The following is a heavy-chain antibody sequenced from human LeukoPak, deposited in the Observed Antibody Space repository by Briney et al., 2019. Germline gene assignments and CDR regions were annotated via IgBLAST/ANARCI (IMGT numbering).Heavy chain of an antibody. CDR2: IYSGGST. Sequence: GGSLRLSCAASGFTVSSNYVSWVRQAPGSGLEWVSVIYSGGSTYYADSVKGRFTISRDNSKNTLYLQTNSLRAEDTAVYYCARVWWELPVRWFDPWGQGTLVTVSS. CDR3: ARVWWELPVRWFDP. V-gene: IGHV3-53*01. CDR1: GFTVSSNY. D-gene: IGHD1-26*01. J-gene: IGHJ5*02.